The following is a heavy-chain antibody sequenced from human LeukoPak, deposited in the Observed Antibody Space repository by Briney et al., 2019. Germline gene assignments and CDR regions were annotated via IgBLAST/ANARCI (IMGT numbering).Heavy chain of an antibody. V-gene: IGHV4-34*01. J-gene: IGHJ4*02. CDR1: GGSISGYY. CDR3: ARVVRYYYDSSGYASKYYFDY. CDR2: INHSGST. Sequence: PSETLSLTCAVYGGSISGYYWSWIRQPPGKGLEWIGEINHSGSTNYNPSLKSRVTISVDTSKNQFSLKLSSVTAAGTAVYYCARVVRYYYDSSGYASKYYFDYWGQGTLVTVSS. D-gene: IGHD3-22*01.